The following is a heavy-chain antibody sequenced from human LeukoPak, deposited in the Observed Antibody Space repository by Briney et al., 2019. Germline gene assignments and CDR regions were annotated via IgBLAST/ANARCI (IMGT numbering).Heavy chain of an antibody. CDR1: GGSFSGYY. J-gene: IGHJ4*02. Sequence: AETLSHPCAVYGGSFSGYYWSWIRQPPGKSLEWSGEMNHGGSTNYHPSLKPRVTISVDTSKNQVSLKLISVTDADAAVYYCARGTMTTVTYYFDSWGEGTLVTVSS. D-gene: IGHD4-17*01. CDR2: MNHGGST. V-gene: IGHV4-34*01. CDR3: ARGTMTTVTYYFDS.